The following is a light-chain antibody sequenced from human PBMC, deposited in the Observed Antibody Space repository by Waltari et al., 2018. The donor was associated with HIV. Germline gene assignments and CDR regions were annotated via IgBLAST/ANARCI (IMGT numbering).Light chain of an antibody. CDR3: CSYAGSYTYV. Sequence: QSALTQPRSVSGSPGQSVTISCTGTSSDIGYFDYVSWYQTYPGQAPKVIIYEVNQRPSGVRDRFTRSKSGITASLTISGLQGDDEADYYCCSYAGSYTYVFGTGTKVNVL. J-gene: IGLJ1*01. CDR2: EVN. V-gene: IGLV2-11*01. CDR1: SSDIGYFDY.